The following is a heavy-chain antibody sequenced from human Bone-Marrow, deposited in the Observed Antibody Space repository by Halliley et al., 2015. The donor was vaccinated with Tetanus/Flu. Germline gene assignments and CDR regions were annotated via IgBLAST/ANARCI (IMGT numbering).Heavy chain of an antibody. Sequence: TLSLTCIVSGASVSGFFWSWIRQPTGKGLQYIGYVSHSGTSTVNPSLKSRVTISLDTSKNSVSLNLTSVTAADTAVYFCGRLAKLSGPASWSRPVDSWGQGALVTVSS. D-gene: IGHD6-13*01. CDR1: GASVSGFF. V-gene: IGHV4-59*08. CDR3: GRLAKLSGPASWSRPVDS. CDR2: VSHSGTS. J-gene: IGHJ5*01.